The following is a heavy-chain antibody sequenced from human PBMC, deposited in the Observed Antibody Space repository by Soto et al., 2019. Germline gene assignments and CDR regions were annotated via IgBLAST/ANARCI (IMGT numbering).Heavy chain of an antibody. CDR3: ARASGRYSSSSVGGIGIPKPKYYYYGMDV. CDR2: IWYDGSNK. Sequence: GGSLRLSCAASGFTFSSYGMHWVRQAPGKGLEWVAVIWYDGSNKYYADSVKGRFTISRDNSKNTLYLKMNSLRAEDTAVYYCARASGRYSSSSVGGIGIPKPKYYYYGMDVWGQGTTVTVSS. CDR1: GFTFSSYG. J-gene: IGHJ6*02. D-gene: IGHD6-6*01. V-gene: IGHV3-33*01.